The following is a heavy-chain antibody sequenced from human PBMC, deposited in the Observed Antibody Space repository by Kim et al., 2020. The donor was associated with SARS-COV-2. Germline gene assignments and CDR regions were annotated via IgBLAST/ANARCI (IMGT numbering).Heavy chain of an antibody. CDR2: IYHSGST. V-gene: IGHV4-39*01. J-gene: IGHJ6*01. CDR1: GDSISSSNNY. D-gene: IGHD6-6*01. Sequence: SETLSLTCIVSGDSISSSNNYWGWIRQPPGRGLEWIGTIYHSGSTYYNPSLKSRVTISVDTSKSHYPLRLNSVTVADTAIYYWARQSGIAARQVSDYWG. CDR3: ARQSGIAARQVSDY.